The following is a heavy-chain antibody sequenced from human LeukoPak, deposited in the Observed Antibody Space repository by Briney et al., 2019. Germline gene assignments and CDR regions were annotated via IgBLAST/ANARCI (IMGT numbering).Heavy chain of an antibody. J-gene: IGHJ4*02. V-gene: IGHV4-59*01. CDR2: IYYSGST. CDR3: ARSPNNYDILTGYRRIFDY. D-gene: IGHD3-9*01. Sequence: SETLSLTCAVYGGSFSGYYWSWIRQPPGKGLEWIGYIYYSGSTNYNPSLKSRVTISVDTSKKQFSLKLSSVTAADTAVYYCARSPNNYDILTGYRRIFDYWGQGTLVTVSS. CDR1: GGSFSGYY.